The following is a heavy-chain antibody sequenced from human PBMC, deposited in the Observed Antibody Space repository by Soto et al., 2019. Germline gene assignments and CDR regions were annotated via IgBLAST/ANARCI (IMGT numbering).Heavy chain of an antibody. CDR2: ISGSGSTT. D-gene: IGHD4-4*01. V-gene: IGHV3-23*01. Sequence: EVQLLESGGGLVQPGGSLRLSCAASGLTFSGYGMSWVHHAPGTWLEWVSAISGSGSTTYYADSVKGRVTISRDESKNILFMEMKSLRAEYTPVYYCVTRSRRLQPSPPRLDTWGQGTLVTVS. CDR3: VTRSRRLQPSPPRLDT. CDR1: GLTFSGYG. J-gene: IGHJ5*02.